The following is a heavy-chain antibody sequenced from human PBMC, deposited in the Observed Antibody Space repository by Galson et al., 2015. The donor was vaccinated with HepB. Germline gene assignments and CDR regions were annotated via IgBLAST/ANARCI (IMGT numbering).Heavy chain of an antibody. Sequence: SVKVSCKASGFTFTSSAVQWVRQARGQRLEWIGWIVVGSGNTNYAQKFQERVTITRDMPTSTAYMELSSLRSEDTALYYCAKAYGDYEFPHGLWFDPWGQGTLVTVSS. CDR2: IVVGSGNT. V-gene: IGHV1-58*01. J-gene: IGHJ5*02. CDR1: GFTFTSSA. CDR3: AKAYGDYEFPHGLWFDP. D-gene: IGHD4-17*01.